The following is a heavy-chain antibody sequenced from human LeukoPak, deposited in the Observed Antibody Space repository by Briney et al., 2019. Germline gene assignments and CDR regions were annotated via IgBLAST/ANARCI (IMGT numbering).Heavy chain of an antibody. J-gene: IGHJ4*02. CDR2: ISYSGST. CDR3: AREGAYVNLFDY. CDR1: GGSISSILYS. V-gene: IGHV4-39*02. D-gene: IGHD5-12*01. Sequence: SETLSLTCTVSGGSISSILYSWGWIRQPPGKGLEWIGSISYSGSTYDNPSLKSRVNISVDTSKNQFSLKLRSVTAADTAVYFCAREGAYVNLFDYWGQGTLVTVSS.